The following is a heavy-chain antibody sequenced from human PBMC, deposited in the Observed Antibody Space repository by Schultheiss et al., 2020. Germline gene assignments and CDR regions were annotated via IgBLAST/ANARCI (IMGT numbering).Heavy chain of an antibody. D-gene: IGHD5-12*01. V-gene: IGHV4-39*01. Sequence: SETLSLTCTVSGGSISSSSYYWGWIRQPPGKGLEWIGSIYYSGSTYYNPSLKSRVTISVDTSKNQFSLKLSSVTAADTAVYYCARLFSRYDYGFDYWGQGTLVTVAS. CDR3: ARLFSRYDYGFDY. CDR2: IYYSGST. J-gene: IGHJ4*02. CDR1: GGSISSSSYY.